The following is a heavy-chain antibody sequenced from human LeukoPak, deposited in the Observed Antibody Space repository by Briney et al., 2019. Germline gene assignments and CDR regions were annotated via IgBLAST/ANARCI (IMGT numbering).Heavy chain of an antibody. CDR2: IYYSGST. CDR3: ARLLWFGDLSHYWYFDL. J-gene: IGHJ2*01. Sequence: SETLSLTCTVSGGSISSYYWSWIRQPPGKGLEWIGYIYYSGSTNYNPSLKSRVTISVDTSKNQFSLKLSSVTAADTAVYYCARLLWFGDLSHYWYFDLWGRGTLVTVPS. V-gene: IGHV4-59*08. CDR1: GGSISSYY. D-gene: IGHD3-10*01.